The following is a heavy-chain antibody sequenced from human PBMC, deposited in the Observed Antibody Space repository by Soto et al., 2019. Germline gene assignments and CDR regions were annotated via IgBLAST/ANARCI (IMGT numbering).Heavy chain of an antibody. Sequence: PGGSLRLSCTASGFAFVDYAMTWFRQAPGEGLEWVGFIRSKSYGGTTDYAASVKGRFIISRDDSKSIAYLQLNSLKSEDTAVYYCTRARYYYDSSGPFDYWGLGTLVTVSS. J-gene: IGHJ4*02. CDR2: IRSKSYGGTT. V-gene: IGHV3-49*03. D-gene: IGHD3-22*01. CDR3: TRARYYYDSSGPFDY. CDR1: GFAFVDYA.